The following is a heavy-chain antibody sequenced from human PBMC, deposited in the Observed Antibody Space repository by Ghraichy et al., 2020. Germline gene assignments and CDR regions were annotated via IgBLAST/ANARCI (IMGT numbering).Heavy chain of an antibody. V-gene: IGHV3-74*01. CDR3: VRSFDY. CDR1: GFTFNSYW. Sequence: GGSLRLSCAASGFTFNSYWIHWVRQPPGKGLVWLSSIKGDGTTTHYADSVKGRITISRDNGKNTVYLQMNSLRDEDTAVYYCVRSFDYWGQGTLVTVSS. J-gene: IGHJ4*02. CDR2: IKGDGTTT.